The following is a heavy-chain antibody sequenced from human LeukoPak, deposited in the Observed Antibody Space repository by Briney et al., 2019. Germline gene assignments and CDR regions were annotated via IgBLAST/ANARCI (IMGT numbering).Heavy chain of an antibody. D-gene: IGHD6-6*01. CDR3: ARGTQLVEGVYYYYYYGMDV. J-gene: IGHJ6*02. CDR2: INAGNGNT. V-gene: IGHV1-3*01. CDR1: GYTFTSHS. Sequence: ASVKVSCKASGYTFTSHSMHWVRQAPGQRLEWMGWINAGNGNTKYSQKFQGRVTITRDTSASTAYMELSSLRSEDTAVYYCARGTQLVEGVYYYYYYGMDVWGQGTTVTVSS.